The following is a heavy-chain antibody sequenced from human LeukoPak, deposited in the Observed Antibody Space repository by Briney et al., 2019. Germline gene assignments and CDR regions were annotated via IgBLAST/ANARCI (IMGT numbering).Heavy chain of an antibody. Sequence: SQTLSLTCTVSGGSISSGGEYWSWIRHLPEKGLEWIGYVYYSGSTYYNPSLESRITMSVGTSENQFSLKLTSVTAADTAVYYCAREKTAYYYDRSGFSEGAFDVWGQGTMVTVSS. V-gene: IGHV4-31*03. CDR1: GGSISSGGEY. J-gene: IGHJ3*01. D-gene: IGHD3-22*01. CDR2: VYYSGST. CDR3: AREKTAYYYDRSGFSEGAFDV.